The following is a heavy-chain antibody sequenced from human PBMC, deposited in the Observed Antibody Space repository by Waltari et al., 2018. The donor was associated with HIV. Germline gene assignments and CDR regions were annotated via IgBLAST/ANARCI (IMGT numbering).Heavy chain of an antibody. J-gene: IGHJ4*02. CDR1: GFTFRSSW. V-gene: IGHV3-74*01. CDR3: ARAGRDGKLPPDY. D-gene: IGHD1-7*01. CDR2: INSDGSST. Sequence: EVQLVESGGGLVQPGGSLRLSCAASGFTFRSSWTHWVRQAPGKGLVWVSRINSDGSSTSYADSVKGRFTISRDNAKNTLYLQMNSLRAEDTAVYYCARAGRDGKLPPDYWGQGTLVTVSS.